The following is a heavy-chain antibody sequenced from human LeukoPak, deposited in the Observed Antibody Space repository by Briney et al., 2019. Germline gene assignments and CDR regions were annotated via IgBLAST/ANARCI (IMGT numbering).Heavy chain of an antibody. V-gene: IGHV4-59*01. J-gene: IGHJ6*02. CDR1: GGSISSYY. CDR2: IYYSGST. Sequence: SETLSLTCTVSGGSISSYYWSWIRQPPGKGLEWIGYIYYSGSTNYNPSLKSRVTISVDTSKNQFSLKLGSVTAADTAVYYCARAGYSSGWYYYGMDVWGQGTTVTVSS. CDR3: ARAGYSSGWYYYGMDV. D-gene: IGHD6-19*01.